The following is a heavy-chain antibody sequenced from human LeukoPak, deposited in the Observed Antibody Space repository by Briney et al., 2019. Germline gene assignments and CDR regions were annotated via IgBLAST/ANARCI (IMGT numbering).Heavy chain of an antibody. J-gene: IGHJ4*02. Sequence: GGSLRLSCVASGFSLSNYWMSWVRQAPGKGLECVANIKQGGSKKNYVDSVKGRFTISRDNAKNSLYLQMNSLRAEDTAVYYCASDRFSSGDFWGQGTLVAVSS. CDR3: ASDRFSSGDF. CDR2: IKQGGSKK. V-gene: IGHV3-7*01. CDR1: GFSLSNYW. D-gene: IGHD6-19*01.